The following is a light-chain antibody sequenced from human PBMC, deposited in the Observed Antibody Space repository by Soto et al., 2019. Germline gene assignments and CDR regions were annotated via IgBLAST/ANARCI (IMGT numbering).Light chain of an antibody. CDR3: NSFTTSSTYV. V-gene: IGLV2-18*02. CDR1: TSDVGSYKR. CDR2: EVS. Sequence: QSSLTHPPPVSRSPGPPFPISSTRTTSDVGSYKRVSWYQQPPGTAPKLMIYEVSNRPSGVPDRFSSSKSGNTASLTICGLQAEDEADYYCNSFTTSSTYVFGTGTKGTV. J-gene: IGLJ1*01.